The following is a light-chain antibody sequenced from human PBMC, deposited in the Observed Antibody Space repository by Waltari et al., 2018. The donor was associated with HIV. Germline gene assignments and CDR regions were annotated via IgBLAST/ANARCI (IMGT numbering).Light chain of an antibody. Sequence: QSALTQPPSASGSPGQSVTIPCTGTSTDLGAYNYVSWYQQHSGEAPKLIIYEVTKRPSGVPDRFSGSKSGNTASLTGSGLQAEDEADFYCSSYAGSTVIFGGGTKLTVL. CDR2: EVT. V-gene: IGLV2-8*01. CDR1: STDLGAYNY. J-gene: IGLJ2*01. CDR3: SSYAGSTVI.